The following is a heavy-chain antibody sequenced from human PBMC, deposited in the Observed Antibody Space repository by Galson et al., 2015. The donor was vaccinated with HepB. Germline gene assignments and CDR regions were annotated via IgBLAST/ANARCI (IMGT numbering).Heavy chain of an antibody. Sequence: SLRLSCAASGFTFSSYGMHWVRQAPGKGLEWVAVISYDGSNKYYADSVKGRFTISRDNSKNTLYLQMNSLRAEDTAVYYCAKSSLFRGPQTGYFDYWGQGTLVTVSS. J-gene: IGHJ4*02. CDR1: GFTFSSYG. CDR3: AKSSLFRGPQTGYFDY. V-gene: IGHV3-30*18. CDR2: ISYDGSNK. D-gene: IGHD3-9*01.